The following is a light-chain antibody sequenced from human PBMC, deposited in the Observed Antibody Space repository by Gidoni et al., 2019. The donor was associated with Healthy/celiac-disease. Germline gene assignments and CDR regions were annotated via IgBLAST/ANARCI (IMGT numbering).Light chain of an antibody. J-gene: IGKJ3*01. CDR3: QQYKSYLT. CDR2: KAS. V-gene: IGKV1-5*03. CDR1: QSISSW. Sequence: DIQMTQSPSTLSASVGDRVTITCRASQSISSWLAWYQQKPGKAPKVLIYKASSLESGVPSRFSGSGSGTEFTLTIRSLQPDDFATYYCQQYKSYLTFGPGTKVDIK.